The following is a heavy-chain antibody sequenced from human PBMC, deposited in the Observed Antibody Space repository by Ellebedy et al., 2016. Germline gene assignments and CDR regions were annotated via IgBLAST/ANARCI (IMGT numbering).Heavy chain of an antibody. D-gene: IGHD1-26*01. CDR2: IYTSGST. CDR1: GGSISSGSYY. V-gene: IGHV4-61*02. CDR3: ARPGGTRDAFDI. J-gene: IGHJ3*02. Sequence: SETLSLXXTVSGGSISSGSYYWSWIRQPAGKGLEWIGRIYTSGSTNYNPSLKSRVTISVDTSKNQFSLKLSSVTAADTAVYYCARPGGTRDAFDIWGQGTMVTVSS.